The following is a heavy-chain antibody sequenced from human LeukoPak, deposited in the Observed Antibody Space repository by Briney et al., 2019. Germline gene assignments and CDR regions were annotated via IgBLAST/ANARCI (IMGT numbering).Heavy chain of an antibody. CDR2: ISSSSSYI. D-gene: IGHD3-3*01. Sequence: PGGSLRLSCAASGFTFSSYSMNWVRQAPGKGLEWVSSISSSSSYIYYADSVKGRFTISRDNAKNSLYLQMNSLRAEDTAVYYCARDKAGLEWLLPGAFDYWGQGTLVTVSS. J-gene: IGHJ4*02. CDR3: ARDKAGLEWLLPGAFDY. CDR1: GFTFSSYS. V-gene: IGHV3-21*01.